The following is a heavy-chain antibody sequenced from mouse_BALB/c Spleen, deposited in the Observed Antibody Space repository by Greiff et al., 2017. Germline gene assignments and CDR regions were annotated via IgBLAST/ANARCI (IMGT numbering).Heavy chain of an antibody. J-gene: IGHJ3*01. V-gene: IGHV5-4*02. CDR3: AREGTTVVVGGFAY. D-gene: IGHD1-1*01. CDR2: ISDGGSYT. Sequence: EVKLEESGGGLVKPGGSLKLSCAASGFTFSDYYMYWVRQTPEKRLEWVATISDGGSYTYYPDSVKGRFTISRDNAKNNLYLQMSSLKSEDTAMYYCAREGTTVVVGGFAYWGQGTLVTVSA. CDR1: GFTFSDYY.